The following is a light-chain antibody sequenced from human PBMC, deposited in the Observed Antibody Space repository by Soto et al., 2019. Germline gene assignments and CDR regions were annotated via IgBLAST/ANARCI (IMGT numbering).Light chain of an antibody. V-gene: IGKV1-16*01. CDR2: AAS. CDR3: QQYGSSYPWT. Sequence: DIQMTQSPSSLSASVGDTVTITCRASQYISSYLAWFQQKPGKAPKLLIYAASTLQSGVPSRFSGSGSGTDFTLTISSLQPEDFAVYYCQQYGSSYPWTFGQGTKVDIK. CDR1: QYISSY. J-gene: IGKJ1*01.